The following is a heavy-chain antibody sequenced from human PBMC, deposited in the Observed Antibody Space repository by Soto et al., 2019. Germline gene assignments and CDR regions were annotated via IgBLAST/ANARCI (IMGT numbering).Heavy chain of an antibody. D-gene: IGHD2-21*01. CDR1: AGSTSTGDYL. V-gene: IGHV4-39*01. CDR2: INHSGST. CDR3: ARHPSDFWFDP. Sequence: SQDLSLTSTVSAGSTSTGDYLLCWIRKPPGKGLEWIGEINHSGSTNYNPSLKSRVTMSVDTSKNQFSLKLSSVTAADTAVYYCARHPSDFWFDPWGQGTLLSVS. J-gene: IGHJ5*02.